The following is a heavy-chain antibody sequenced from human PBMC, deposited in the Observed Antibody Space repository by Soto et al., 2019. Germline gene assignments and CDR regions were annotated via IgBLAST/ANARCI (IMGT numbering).Heavy chain of an antibody. CDR1: GGTFSSYA. CDR2: IIPIFGTA. CDR3: AKFEGYSAFDI. J-gene: IGHJ3*02. V-gene: IGHV1-69*13. Sequence: VASVKVSCKASGGTFSSYAISWVRQAPGQGLEWMGGIIPIFGTANYAQKFQGRVTITADESTSTAYMELNSLRAEDTAVYYCAKFEGYSAFDIWGQGRMVTVSS. D-gene: IGHD1-1*01.